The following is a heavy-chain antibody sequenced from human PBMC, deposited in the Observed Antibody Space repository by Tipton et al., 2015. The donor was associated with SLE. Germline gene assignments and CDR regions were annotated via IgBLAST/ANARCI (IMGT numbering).Heavy chain of an antibody. D-gene: IGHD4-17*01. Sequence: QLVQSGAEVKKPGESLKISCKGSGYSFTSYWIGWVRQMPGKGLEWMGIIYPGDSDTRYSPSFQGQVTISADKSISTAYLQWSSLEASDTAMYYCARGVEKLGVYGDYVDYFDYWGQGTLVTVSS. CDR2: IYPGDSDT. V-gene: IGHV5-51*03. CDR1: GYSFTSYW. CDR3: ARGVEKLGVYGDYVDYFDY. J-gene: IGHJ4*02.